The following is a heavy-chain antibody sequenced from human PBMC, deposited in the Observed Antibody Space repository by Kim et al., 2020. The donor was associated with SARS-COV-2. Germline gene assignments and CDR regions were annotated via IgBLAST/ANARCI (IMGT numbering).Heavy chain of an antibody. CDR1: GASVSDDY. CDR3: ARLPDINGWPFDY. J-gene: IGHJ4*02. D-gene: IGHD6-19*01. CDR2: FSYNKRT. Sequence: SETLSLTCTISGASVSDDYWTWIRQPPGKGLEWIGYFSYNKRTSYNPSLKSRVSMSLDTSRNQFSLKLNSVTAADTDVYYCARLPDINGWPFDYWAQGTL. V-gene: IGHV4-59*08.